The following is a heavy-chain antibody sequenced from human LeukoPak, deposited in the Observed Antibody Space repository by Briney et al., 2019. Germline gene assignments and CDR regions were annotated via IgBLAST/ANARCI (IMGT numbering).Heavy chain of an antibody. Sequence: ASVKVSCKASGYTFTGYYMHWVRQAPGQGLEWMGWINPNSGGTNYAQKFQGRVTMTRDTSISTAYMELSRLRSDDTAVYYCARVGGSYDSARWEYYFDYWGQGTLVTVSS. CDR3: ARVGGSYDSARWEYYFDY. J-gene: IGHJ4*02. CDR2: INPNSGGT. V-gene: IGHV1-2*02. CDR1: GYTFTGYY. D-gene: IGHD1-26*01.